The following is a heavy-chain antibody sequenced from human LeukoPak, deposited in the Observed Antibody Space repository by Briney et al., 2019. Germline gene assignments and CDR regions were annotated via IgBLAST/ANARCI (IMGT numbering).Heavy chain of an antibody. V-gene: IGHV4-59*01. CDR1: GGSISSYY. Sequence: SETLSLTCTVSGGSISSYYWSWIRQPPGKGLEWIGYIYYSGSTNYNPSLKSRVTISVDTSKNQFSLKLSSVTAADTAVYYCARMTVAGDTAYFDYWGQGTLVTVSS. D-gene: IGHD6-19*01. CDR2: IYYSGST. CDR3: ARMTVAGDTAYFDY. J-gene: IGHJ4*02.